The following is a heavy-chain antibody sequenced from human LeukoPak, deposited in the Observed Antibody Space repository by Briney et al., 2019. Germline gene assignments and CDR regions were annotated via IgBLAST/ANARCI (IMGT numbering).Heavy chain of an antibody. V-gene: IGHV4-61*02. CDR1: GGSISSGSYY. J-gene: IGHJ3*02. CDR2: IYTSGST. CDR3: ARDLPPGI. Sequence: SETLSLTCTVSGGSISSGSYYWSWIRQPAGKGLEWIGRIYTSGSTNYNPSLKSRVTISVDTSKNQFSLKLSSVTAADTAVYYCARDLPPGIGGQGTRVTVSS.